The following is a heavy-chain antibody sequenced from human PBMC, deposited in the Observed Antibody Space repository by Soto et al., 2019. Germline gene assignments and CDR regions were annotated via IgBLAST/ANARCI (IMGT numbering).Heavy chain of an antibody. CDR2: INHSGST. Sequence: SETLSLTCAVYGGSFSGYYWSWIRQPPGKGLEWIGEINHSGSTNYNPSLKSRVTISVDTSKNQFSLKLSSVTAADTAVYYCAGSGYDYFIPNDYWGQGTLVTVSS. D-gene: IGHD5-12*01. CDR1: GGSFSGYY. CDR3: AGSGYDYFIPNDY. V-gene: IGHV4-34*01. J-gene: IGHJ4*02.